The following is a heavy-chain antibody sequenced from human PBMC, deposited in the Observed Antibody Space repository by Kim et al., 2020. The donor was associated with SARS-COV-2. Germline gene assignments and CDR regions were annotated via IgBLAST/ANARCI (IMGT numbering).Heavy chain of an antibody. J-gene: IGHJ4*02. Sequence: YYADSVKGRFTISSENAKNSVDRQMTSLGAEDTAVYYCARGPAAADYWGPGTLVTVSS. CDR3: ARGPAAADY. V-gene: IGHV3-48*03. D-gene: IGHD6-25*01.